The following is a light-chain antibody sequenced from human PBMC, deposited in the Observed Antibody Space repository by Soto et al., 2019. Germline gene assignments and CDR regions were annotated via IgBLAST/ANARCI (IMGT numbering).Light chain of an antibody. V-gene: IGKV1-8*01. CDR2: AAS. J-gene: IGKJ3*01. CDR1: QGISSY. Sequence: AIRMTQSPSSLSASTGDRVTITCRASQGISSYLAWHQQKPGKAPKVLIYAASTLQSGVPSRFSGSGSGTDFTLTISHLQSEDSATYYCQQYYSYPLTFGPGTKVDIK. CDR3: QQYYSYPLT.